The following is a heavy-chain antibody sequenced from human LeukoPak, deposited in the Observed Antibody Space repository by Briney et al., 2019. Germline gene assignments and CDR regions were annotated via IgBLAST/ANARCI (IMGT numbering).Heavy chain of an antibody. D-gene: IGHD3-22*01. CDR3: ARVVQSTDSSGFYLPEYFQH. V-gene: IGHV4-38-2*02. J-gene: IGHJ1*01. Sequence: SETLSLTCSVSGYSISSGYYWGWIRQPPGKGLEWIGSIYHSGSTYYNPSLKSRVTISLDTSKNQFSLKLSSVTAADTAVYYCARVVQSTDSSGFYLPEYFQHWGQGTLVTVSS. CDR2: IYHSGST. CDR1: GYSISSGYY.